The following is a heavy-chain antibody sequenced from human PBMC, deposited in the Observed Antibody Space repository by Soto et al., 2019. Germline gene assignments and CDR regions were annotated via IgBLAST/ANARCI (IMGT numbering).Heavy chain of an antibody. CDR3: ARHPLVGASPRDYYYGMDV. D-gene: IGHD1-26*01. J-gene: IGHJ6*02. CDR1: GYSFTSYW. Sequence: RGESLKISCKGSGYSFTSYWISWVRQMPGKGLEWMGRIDPSDSYTNYSPSFQGHVTISADKSISTAYLQWSSLKASDTAMYYCARHPLVGASPRDYYYGMDVWGQGTTVTVSS. CDR2: IDPSDSYT. V-gene: IGHV5-10-1*01.